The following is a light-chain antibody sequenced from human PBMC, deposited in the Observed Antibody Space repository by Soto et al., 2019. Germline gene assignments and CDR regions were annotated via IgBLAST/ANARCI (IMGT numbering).Light chain of an antibody. CDR2: NSF. Sequence: QSVLTQPPSASGTPGQRATISCSGRTSNIGTYTVNWYQHFPGAAPKLLIYNSFQRPSGVPDRFSGSKSGTSASLAVSGLQSEDEADYYCATWDDSLGGPVFGGGTKLTVL. J-gene: IGLJ3*02. CDR3: ATWDDSLGGPV. CDR1: TSNIGTYT. V-gene: IGLV1-44*01.